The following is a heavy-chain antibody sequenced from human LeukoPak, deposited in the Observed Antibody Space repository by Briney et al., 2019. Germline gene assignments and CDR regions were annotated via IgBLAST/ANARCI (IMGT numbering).Heavy chain of an antibody. J-gene: IGHJ4*02. D-gene: IGHD6-13*01. CDR2: ISSSSYM. CDR1: GFTFSSYT. CDR3: ASAGLVYSSGWYLETPFDY. Sequence: GGSLRLSCAASGFTFSSYTMNWVRQAPGKGLEWVSSISSSSYMYYADSVKDRFTISRDNAKNSLYLQMNSLRAEDTAVYYCASAGLVYSSGWYLETPFDYWGQGTLVTVSS. V-gene: IGHV3-21*01.